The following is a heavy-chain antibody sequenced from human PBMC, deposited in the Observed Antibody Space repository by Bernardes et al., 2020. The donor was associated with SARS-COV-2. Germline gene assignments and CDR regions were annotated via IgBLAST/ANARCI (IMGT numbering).Heavy chain of an antibody. CDR1: GGTFSSYA. D-gene: IGHD6-13*01. Sequence: SVKVSCKASGGTFSSYAISWVRQAPGQGLEWMGRIIPIFGTANYAQKFQGRVTITADESTSTAYMELSSLRSEDTAVYYCARLGYSSNWAHYYGMDVWGQGTTVTVSS. CDR3: ARLGYSSNWAHYYGMDV. J-gene: IGHJ6*02. V-gene: IGHV1-69*13. CDR2: IIPIFGTA.